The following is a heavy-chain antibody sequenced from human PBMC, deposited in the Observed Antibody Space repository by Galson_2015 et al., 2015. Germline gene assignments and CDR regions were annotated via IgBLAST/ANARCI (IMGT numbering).Heavy chain of an antibody. CDR2: INPNSGGT. J-gene: IGHJ4*02. Sequence: SVKVSCKASGYTFTGYYMHWVRQAPGQGLEWMGRINPNSGGTNYAQKFQGRVTMTRDTSISTAYMELSRLRSDDTAVYYCARGGYSGYVPFGYWGQGTLVTVSS. CDR3: ARGGYSGYVPFGY. CDR1: GYTFTGYY. V-gene: IGHV1-2*06. D-gene: IGHD5-12*01.